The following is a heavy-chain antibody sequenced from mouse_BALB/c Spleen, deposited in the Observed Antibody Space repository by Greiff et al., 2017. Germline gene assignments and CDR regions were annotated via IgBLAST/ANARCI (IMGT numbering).Heavy chain of an antibody. CDR3: ASRTFDY. CDR2: ISSGGGNT. CDR1: GFTFSSYT. J-gene: IGHJ2*01. V-gene: IGHV5-9*03. Sequence: EVKVEESGGGLVKPGGSLKLSCAASGFTFSSYTMSWVRQTPEKRLEWVATISSGGGNTYYPDSVKGRFTISRDNAKNNLYLQMSSLRSEDTALYYCASRTFDYWGQGTTLTVSS.